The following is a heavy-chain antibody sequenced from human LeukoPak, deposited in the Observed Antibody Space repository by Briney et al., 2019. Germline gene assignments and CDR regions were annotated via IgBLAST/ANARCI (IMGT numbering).Heavy chain of an antibody. CDR2: IYYSGST. J-gene: IGHJ4*02. V-gene: IGHV4-59*08. Sequence: PSETLSLTCTVSGDSISNNYWSWIRQPPGKGLEWIGYIYYSGSTNYNPSLKSRVTISVDTSKHHFSLKLNSVTATDTAVYYCARHGSGSYLGYFDYWGQGTLVTVSS. CDR3: ARHGSGSYLGYFDY. CDR1: GDSISNNY. D-gene: IGHD1-26*01.